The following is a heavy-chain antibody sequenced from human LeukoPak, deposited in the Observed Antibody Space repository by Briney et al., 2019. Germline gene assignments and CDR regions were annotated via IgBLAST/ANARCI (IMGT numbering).Heavy chain of an antibody. D-gene: IGHD3-3*01. CDR2: ISYDGSNK. CDR3: ARDHLSIFGVVIMPTPVDY. Sequence: PGGSLRLSCAASGFTFSSYGMHWVRQAPGKGLEWVAVISYDGSNKYYADSVKGRFTISRDNSKNTLYLQMNSLRAEDTAVYYCARDHLSIFGVVIMPTPVDYWGQGTLVTVSS. CDR1: GFTFSSYG. V-gene: IGHV3-30*03. J-gene: IGHJ4*02.